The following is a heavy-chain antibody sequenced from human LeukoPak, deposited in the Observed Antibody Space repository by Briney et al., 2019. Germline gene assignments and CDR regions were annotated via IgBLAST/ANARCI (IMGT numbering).Heavy chain of an antibody. D-gene: IGHD6-13*01. CDR1: GFTFSSYS. J-gene: IGHJ4*02. Sequence: GGSLRLSCAASGFTFSSYSMNWVRQAPGKGLEWVSVIYSGGSTYYADSVKGRFTISRDNSKNTLYVQMNSLRVEDTAVYYCARSGEAGTFDYWGQGTLVTVST. V-gene: IGHV3-66*01. CDR2: IYSGGST. CDR3: ARSGEAGTFDY.